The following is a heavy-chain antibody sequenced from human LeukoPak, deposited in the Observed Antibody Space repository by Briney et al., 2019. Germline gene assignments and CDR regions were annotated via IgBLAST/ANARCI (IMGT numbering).Heavy chain of an antibody. J-gene: IGHJ5*02. CDR2: TYYRSRWYN. CDR3: ARDRAYSSGRYYWFDP. Sequence: SQTLSLTCAISGDSVSSNSATWNWIRQSPARGLEWLGRTYYRSRWYNDYAVSVKSRITINPDTSKNHFSLHLNSVTPEDTAVYYCARDRAYSSGRYYWFDPWGQGTLVTVSS. D-gene: IGHD6-19*01. CDR1: GDSVSSNSAT. V-gene: IGHV6-1*01.